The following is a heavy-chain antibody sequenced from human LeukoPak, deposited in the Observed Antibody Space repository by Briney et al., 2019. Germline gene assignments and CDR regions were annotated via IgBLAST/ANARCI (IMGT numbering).Heavy chain of an antibody. CDR3: ARIGGSGSYSGHYFDH. J-gene: IGHJ4*02. D-gene: IGHD3-10*01. CDR1: GFTFSTYW. CDR2: ISTDGSVT. V-gene: IGHV3-74*01. Sequence: QPGGSLRLSCAASGFTFSTYWMHWVRRAPGKGLVWVSRISTDGSVTSYADSVKGRFNISRDKAKNTMYLQMNSLRAEDTAVYYCARIGGSGSYSGHYFDHWGQGTLVTVSS.